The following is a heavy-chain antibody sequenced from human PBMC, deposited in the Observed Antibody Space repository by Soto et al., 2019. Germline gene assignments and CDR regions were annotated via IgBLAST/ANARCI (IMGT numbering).Heavy chain of an antibody. D-gene: IGHD3-10*01. J-gene: IGHJ3*02. CDR3: ARDTMVRGVGYAFDI. CDR2: INPNSGGT. CDR1: GYTFTGYY. V-gene: IGHV1-2*04. Sequence: ASVKVSCKASGYTFTGYYMHWVRQAPGQGLEWMGWINPNSGGTNYAQKFQGWVPMTRDTSISTAYMELSRLRSDDTAVYYCARDTMVRGVGYAFDIWGQGTMVTVSS.